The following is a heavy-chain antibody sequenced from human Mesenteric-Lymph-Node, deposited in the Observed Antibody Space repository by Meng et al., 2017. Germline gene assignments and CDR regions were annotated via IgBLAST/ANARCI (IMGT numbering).Heavy chain of an antibody. Sequence: VPLQGSGQGLVKPSGTLSLTCAVSGGSISISTWWSWVRQPPGKGLEWIGEIYHSGGTNYNPSLRGRVTISLDKSKNQFSLTLRSVTAADTAVYYCARDPYATGWAGWGQGTLVTVSS. CDR1: GGSISISTW. CDR2: IYHSGGT. V-gene: IGHV4-4*02. J-gene: IGHJ4*02. D-gene: IGHD6-19*01. CDR3: ARDPYATGWAG.